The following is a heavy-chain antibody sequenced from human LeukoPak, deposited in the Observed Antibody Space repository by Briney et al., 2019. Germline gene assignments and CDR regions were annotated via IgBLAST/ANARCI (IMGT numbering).Heavy chain of an antibody. CDR2: INHSGST. CDR1: GGSFSGYY. V-gene: IGHV4-34*01. Sequence: SETLSLTCAVYGGSFSGYYWSWIRQPPGKGLEWIGEINHSGSTNYNPSLKSRVTISVDTSKNQFSLKLSSVTAADTAVYYCARVRASLRWGYYYYYMDVWGKGTTVTVSS. CDR3: ARVRASLRWGYYYYYMDV. D-gene: IGHD4-23*01. J-gene: IGHJ6*03.